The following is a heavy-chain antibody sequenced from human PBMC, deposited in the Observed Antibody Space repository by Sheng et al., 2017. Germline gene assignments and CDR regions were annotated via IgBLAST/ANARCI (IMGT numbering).Heavy chain of an antibody. CDR2: ISGSGDGT. D-gene: IGHD1-26*01. Sequence: EVQLVESGGDLVQPGGSLRLSCAASGFTFSTFAMSWVRQAPGKGLEWVSTISGSGDGTYYADSVKGRFTISRDNSKNTLSLQMNSLRAEDTAIYHCAKHRLSGSYYFDYWGQGNLVTVSS. V-gene: IGHV3-23*04. CDR1: GFTFSTFA. CDR3: AKHRLSGSYYFDY. J-gene: IGHJ4*02.